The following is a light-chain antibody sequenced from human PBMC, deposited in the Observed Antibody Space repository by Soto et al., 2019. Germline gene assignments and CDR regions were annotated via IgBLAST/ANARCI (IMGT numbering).Light chain of an antibody. CDR2: EVS. J-gene: IGLJ2*01. V-gene: IGLV2-14*01. Sequence: ALTQPASVSGSPGQPITISCTGTSSDVGANNYVSWYQHHPGKAPKLLIYEVSNRPSGVSSRFSGSKSGNTASLTISGLQAEDEADYYCSSYINSITFVVFGGGTQLTVL. CDR1: SSDVGANNY. CDR3: SSYINSITFVV.